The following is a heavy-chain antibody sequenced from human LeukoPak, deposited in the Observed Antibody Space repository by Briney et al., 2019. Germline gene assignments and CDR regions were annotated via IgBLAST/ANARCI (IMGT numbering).Heavy chain of an antibody. CDR1: GGSLTGNY. V-gene: IGHV4-34*01. D-gene: IGHD3-16*01. CDR3: VGERDDYSYMDV. CDR2: INHSGST. Sequence: PSETLSLTCAVYGGSLTGNYWRWIRQPPGKGLEWIGEINHSGSTNYNPSLRSRVTISVDMSKEQFSLNLRSVTAADTAVYYCVGERDDYSYMDVWGEGTTVTVPS. J-gene: IGHJ6*03.